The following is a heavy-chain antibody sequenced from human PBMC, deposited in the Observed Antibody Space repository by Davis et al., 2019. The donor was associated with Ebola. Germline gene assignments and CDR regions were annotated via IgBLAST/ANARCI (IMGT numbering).Heavy chain of an antibody. J-gene: IGHJ4*02. CDR3: ASGLVGN. V-gene: IGHV3-11*06. D-gene: IGHD6-6*01. CDR2: ISSSSSYT. Sequence: YWSWIRQAPGKGLEWVSYISSSSSYTNYADSVKGRFTISRDNAKNSLYLQMNSLRAEDTAVYYCASGLVGNWGQGTLVTVSS.